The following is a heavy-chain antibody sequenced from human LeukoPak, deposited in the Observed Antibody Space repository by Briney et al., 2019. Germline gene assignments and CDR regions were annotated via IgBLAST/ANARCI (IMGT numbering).Heavy chain of an antibody. D-gene: IGHD4-23*01. J-gene: IGHJ6*02. CDR3: AREGTVVTQGGYYYYGMDV. CDR1: GFTVSSNY. Sequence: PGGSLRLSCAASGFTVSSNYMSWVRQAPGKGLEWVSVIYSGGSTYYADSVKGRFTISRDNSKNTLYLQMNSLRAEDTAVYYCAREGTVVTQGGYYYYGMDVWGQGTTVTVPS. CDR2: IYSGGST. V-gene: IGHV3-66*01.